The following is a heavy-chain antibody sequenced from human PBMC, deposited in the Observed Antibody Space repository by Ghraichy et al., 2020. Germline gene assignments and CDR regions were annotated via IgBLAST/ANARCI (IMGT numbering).Heavy chain of an antibody. J-gene: IGHJ6*03. Sequence: SETLSLTCTVSGGSISSSSYYWGWIHQPPGKGLEWIGSIYYSGSTYYNPSLKSRVTISVDTSKNQFSLKLSSVTAADTAVYYCARQNPLRYFDWLLSSYYMDVWGKGTTVTVSS. D-gene: IGHD3-9*01. V-gene: IGHV4-39*01. CDR1: GGSISSSSYY. CDR2: IYYSGST. CDR3: ARQNPLRYFDWLLSSYYMDV.